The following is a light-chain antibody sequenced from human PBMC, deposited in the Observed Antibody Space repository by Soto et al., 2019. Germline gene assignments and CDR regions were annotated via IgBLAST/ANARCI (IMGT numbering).Light chain of an antibody. V-gene: IGKV3-20*01. CDR1: QSINNNY. J-gene: IGKJ1*01. Sequence: EIVWTQSPGTLSLSPGERATLSCRASQSINNNYVAWYQQKRDQAPRLLIYGASSRATGIPDRFSGSGSGTDFTLTISRLEPEDFAVYYCQQYGGSPRTFGQGNKVEI. CDR2: GAS. CDR3: QQYGGSPRT.